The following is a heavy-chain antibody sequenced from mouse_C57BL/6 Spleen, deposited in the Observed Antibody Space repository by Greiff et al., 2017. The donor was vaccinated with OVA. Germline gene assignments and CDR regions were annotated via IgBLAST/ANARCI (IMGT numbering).Heavy chain of an antibody. J-gene: IGHJ1*03. CDR2: IYPRDGST. CDR3: ARIYDYEGDWYFDV. Sequence: VKLQESGPELVKPGASVKLSCKASGYTFTSYDINWVKQRPGQGLEWIGWIYPRDGSTKYNEKFKGKATLTVDTSSSTAYMELHSLTSEDSAVYFCARIYDYEGDWYFDVWGTGTTVTVSS. D-gene: IGHD2-4*01. CDR1: GYTFTSYD. V-gene: IGHV1-85*01.